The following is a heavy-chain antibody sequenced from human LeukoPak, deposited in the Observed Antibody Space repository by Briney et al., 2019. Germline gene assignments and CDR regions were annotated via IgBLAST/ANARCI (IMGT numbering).Heavy chain of an antibody. Sequence: YARSNKYYADSVKGRFTISRDNSKNTLYLQMNSLRTEDTAVYYCATSPVYSYGHPYYFDYWGQGTLVTVSS. V-gene: IGHV3-30*01. D-gene: IGHD5-18*01. CDR2: YARSNK. J-gene: IGHJ4*02. CDR3: ATSPVYSYGHPYYFDY.